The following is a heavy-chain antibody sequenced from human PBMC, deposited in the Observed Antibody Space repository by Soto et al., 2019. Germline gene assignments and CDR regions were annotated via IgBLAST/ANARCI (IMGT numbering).Heavy chain of an antibody. V-gene: IGHV4-30-4*01. D-gene: IGHD6-6*01. CDR2: IYYSGST. Sequence: QGQLQESGPGVVRPSQTLSLTCTVSGASISSGDHYWTWIRQPPGKGLEWSGYIYYSGSTFYNPSLNSRVTMLIDMSKSQFSLNLRSVTAAVTAVYYCASSPRKDAFELWGQGTMVIVSS. CDR3: ASSPRKDAFEL. CDR1: GASISSGDHY. J-gene: IGHJ3*01.